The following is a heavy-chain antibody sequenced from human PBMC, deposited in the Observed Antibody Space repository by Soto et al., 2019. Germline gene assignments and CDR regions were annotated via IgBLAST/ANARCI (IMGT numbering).Heavy chain of an antibody. CDR3: ARGVPNCSSSSCYFDF. J-gene: IGHJ4*02. D-gene: IGHD2-2*01. Sequence: EVRLVESGGGLVQPGGSLRLSCAASGFTFSSHWMNWVRQAPGKGLVWVSRISGDGRTTSHADSVKGRFTISRDNAKNTLYLQMNSLRVEDTAVYYCARGVPNCSSSSCYFDFWGQGILVTVSS. CDR2: ISGDGRTT. CDR1: GFTFSSHW. V-gene: IGHV3-74*01.